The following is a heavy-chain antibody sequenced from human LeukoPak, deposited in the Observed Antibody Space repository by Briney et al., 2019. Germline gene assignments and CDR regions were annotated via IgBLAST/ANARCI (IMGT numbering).Heavy chain of an antibody. CDR3: ARAGHADSFDY. D-gene: IGHD2-21*01. V-gene: IGHV3-48*01. J-gene: IGHJ4*02. CDR2: ISTTSRTI. CDR1: GFTLSSYS. Sequence: GGSLRLSCAASGFTLSSYSMNWVRQAPGKGLEWVSYISTTSRTIHYADSVKGRFTISGDNAKNSLYLQMNSLRAEDTAVYYCARAGHADSFDYWGQGALVTVSS.